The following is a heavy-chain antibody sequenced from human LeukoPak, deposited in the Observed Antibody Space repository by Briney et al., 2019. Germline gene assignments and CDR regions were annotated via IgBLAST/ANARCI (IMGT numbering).Heavy chain of an antibody. CDR2: INHSGST. CDR1: GGSFSGYY. Sequence: SETLSLTCAVYGGSFSGYYWSWIRQPPGKGLEWIGEINHSGSTNYNPSLKRRVTISVDPSKNQFSLKLSSMTAADTAVYYCARTIVGATTNDYWGQGTLVTVSS. J-gene: IGHJ4*02. V-gene: IGHV4-34*01. CDR3: ARTIVGATTNDY. D-gene: IGHD1-26*01.